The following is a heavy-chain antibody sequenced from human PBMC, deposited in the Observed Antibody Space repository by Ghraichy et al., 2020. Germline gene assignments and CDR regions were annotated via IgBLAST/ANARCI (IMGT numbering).Heavy chain of an antibody. D-gene: IGHD3/OR15-3a*01. CDR2: ISHNGDT. J-gene: IGHJ6*03. Sequence: SENLSLTCVVSSFPITSRYYWGWIRQTPGKGLQWIGSISHNGDTYYNPSLKSRLTISIDTSESQFSLRLSSVTAADTAVYYCARVSYAFWGTSYYYYYMDVWGKGTTVTVSS. V-gene: IGHV4-38-2*01. CDR1: SFPITSRYY. CDR3: ARVSYAFWGTSYYYYYMDV.